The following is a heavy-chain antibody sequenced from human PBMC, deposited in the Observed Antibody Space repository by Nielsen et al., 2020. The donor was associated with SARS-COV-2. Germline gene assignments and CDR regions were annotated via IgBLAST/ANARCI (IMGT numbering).Heavy chain of an antibody. CDR2: INADNGNT. V-gene: IGHV1-3*01. J-gene: IGHJ4*02. Sequence: ASVKVSCKASGYSFTTYAIHWARQAPGQRLEWMGWINADNGNTRYSQEFQGRVTLNRDTSASTAYMELSSLRSEDTAVYYCARITPSSGWDYWGQGTLVTVSS. CDR3: ARITPSSGWDY. CDR1: GYSFTTYA. D-gene: IGHD6-19*01.